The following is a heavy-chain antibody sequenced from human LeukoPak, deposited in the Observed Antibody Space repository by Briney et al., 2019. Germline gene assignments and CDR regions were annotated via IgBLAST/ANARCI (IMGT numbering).Heavy chain of an antibody. J-gene: IGHJ5*02. D-gene: IGHD3-22*01. CDR1: SGSISTSNYY. Sequence: SETLSLTCTVSSGSISTSNYYWGWVRQPPGKALEWIGNIFYSGSTYYSPSLKSRVTISLDTSRNQFSLKLSSVSAADTAVYYCARSSGYLFDPWGQGTLVTVSS. CDR2: IFYSGST. V-gene: IGHV4-39*01. CDR3: ARSSGYLFDP.